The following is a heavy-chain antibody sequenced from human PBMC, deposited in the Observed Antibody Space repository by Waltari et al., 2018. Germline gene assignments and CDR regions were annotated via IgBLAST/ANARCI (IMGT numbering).Heavy chain of an antibody. CDR3: ARGSDYGDYDTVFDY. D-gene: IGHD4-17*01. V-gene: IGHV3-53*01. CDR2: SYSGGST. J-gene: IGHJ4*02. CDR1: GFTVSSNY. Sequence: EVQLVESGGGLIQPGGSLRLHCAASGFTVSSNYMSWVRQAPGKVREWFSVSYSGGSTYYADSVKCRFIISRDNSKNTQYLQMNSLRAEDTAVYYCARGSDYGDYDTVFDYWGQGTLVTVSS.